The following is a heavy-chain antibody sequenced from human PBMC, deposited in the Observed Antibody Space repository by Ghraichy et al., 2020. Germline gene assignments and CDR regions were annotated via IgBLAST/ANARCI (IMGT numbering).Heavy chain of an antibody. D-gene: IGHD3-3*01. CDR1: GFTFSGYA. CDR2: ISYDGSNK. Sequence: GGSLRLSCAASGFTFSGYAMHWVRQTPGKGLEWVAVISYDGSNKYYINSVKGRFTISRDNSNSTLYLQMTSLRADDTALYYCARTHYFRSGAFDIWGQGTMVTVSS. V-gene: IGHV3-30*03. CDR3: ARTHYFRSGAFDI. J-gene: IGHJ3*02.